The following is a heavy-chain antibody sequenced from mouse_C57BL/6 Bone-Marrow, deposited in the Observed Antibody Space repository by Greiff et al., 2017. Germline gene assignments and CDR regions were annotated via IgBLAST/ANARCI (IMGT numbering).Heavy chain of an antibody. V-gene: IGHV5-6*01. CDR2: ISSGGSYT. D-gene: IGHD1-1*01. Sequence: EVKLMESGGDLVKPGGSLKLSCAASGFTFSSYGMSWVRQTPDKRLEWVATISSGGSYTYYPDSVKGRFTISRGNAKTTLYLQMSSLKSEDTAMYYCARHEPYYYGSSLYYFDYWGQGTTLTVSS. CDR3: ARHEPYYYGSSLYYFDY. CDR1: GFTFSSYG. J-gene: IGHJ2*01.